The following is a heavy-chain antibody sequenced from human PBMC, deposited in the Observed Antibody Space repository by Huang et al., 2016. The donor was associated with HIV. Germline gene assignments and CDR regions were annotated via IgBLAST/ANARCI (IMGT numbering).Heavy chain of an antibody. CDR2: VNEGGNI. Sequence: QVQLQQWGAGLLKPSETLALTCAVYGESLGTYYWAWLRRPPGTGRQWIGEVNEGGNIKYIPSLESRVTISVDTARNQVSLTWTSMTAADTATYYCARRFRVAATRKWFDPWGQGTLVIVSS. CDR1: GESLGTYY. V-gene: IGHV4-34*01. D-gene: IGHD1-1*01. CDR3: ARRFRVAATRKWFDP. J-gene: IGHJ5*02.